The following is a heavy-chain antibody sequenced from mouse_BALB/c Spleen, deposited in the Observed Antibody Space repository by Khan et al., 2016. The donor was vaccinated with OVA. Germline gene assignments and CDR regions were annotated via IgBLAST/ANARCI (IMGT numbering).Heavy chain of an antibody. CDR1: GYTFTDYA. V-gene: IGHV1S137*01. J-gene: IGHJ2*01. Sequence: QVQLQQPGPELVRPGVSVKISCKGSGYTFTDYAMYWVKQSHARSLEWSGLISTYSGNTNYNQNFKGKATMTVDKSSSTAYMELARLTSEDSAIYYSASPAYDGYYDYWGQGTTLTVSS. CDR2: ISTYSGNT. D-gene: IGHD2-3*01. CDR3: ASPAYDGYYDY.